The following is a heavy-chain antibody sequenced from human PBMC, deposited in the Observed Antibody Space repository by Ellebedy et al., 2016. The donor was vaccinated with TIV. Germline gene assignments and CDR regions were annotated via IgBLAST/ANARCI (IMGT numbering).Heavy chain of an antibody. Sequence: AASVKVSCKASGGIFSSFAINWVRQAPGHGLEWLGRIIPIFGVADYAQKFQGRVTITADKSTSTAYLELSSLRSEDTAVYYCARGFPVAVPGEGWFDPWGQGTLVTVSS. CDR3: ARGFPVAVPGEGWFDP. V-gene: IGHV1-69*04. D-gene: IGHD3-22*01. J-gene: IGHJ5*02. CDR1: GGIFSSFA. CDR2: IIPIFGVA.